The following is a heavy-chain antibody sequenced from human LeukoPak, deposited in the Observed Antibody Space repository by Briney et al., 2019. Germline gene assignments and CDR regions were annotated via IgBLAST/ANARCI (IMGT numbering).Heavy chain of an antibody. V-gene: IGHV3-11*04. CDR1: EFTFSDYY. J-gene: IGHJ4*02. D-gene: IGHD5-18*01. CDR2: ISGSGSTI. CDR3: ARDGHSYGYDYFDY. Sequence: GGSLRLSCTASEFTFSDYYMSWIRQAPGKGLEWVSYISGSGSTIYYADSVKGRFTISRDNAKDSLYLQMNSLRAEDTAVYYCARDGHSYGYDYFDYWGQGTLVTVSS.